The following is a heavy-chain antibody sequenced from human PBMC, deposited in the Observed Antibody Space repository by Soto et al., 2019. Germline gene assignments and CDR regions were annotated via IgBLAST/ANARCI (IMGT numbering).Heavy chain of an antibody. V-gene: IGHV3-30*03. D-gene: IGHD2-2*01. CDR2: ISYDGSNK. CDR3: ARGSAAMSLPLFDY. J-gene: IGHJ4*02. Sequence: GGSLRLSCAASGFTFSSYGMHWVRHAPGKGLEWVAVISYDGSNKYYADSVKGRFTISRDNSKNTLYLQMNSLRAEDTAVYYCARGSAAMSLPLFDYWGQGTLVTVSS. CDR1: GFTFSSYG.